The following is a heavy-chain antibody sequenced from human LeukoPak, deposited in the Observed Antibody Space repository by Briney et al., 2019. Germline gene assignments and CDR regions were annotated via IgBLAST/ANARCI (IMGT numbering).Heavy chain of an antibody. CDR3: ARDHEVVTNLGIYYYYGMDV. V-gene: IGHV3-48*03. CDR1: GFTFSSYE. D-gene: IGHD4-23*01. CDR2: ISSSGSTI. J-gene: IGHJ6*02. Sequence: GGSLRLSCAASGFTFSSYEMNWVRQAPGKGLEWVSYISSSGSTIYYADSVKGRFTISRDNAKTSLYLQMNSLRAEDTAVYYCARDHEVVTNLGIYYYYGMDVWGQGTTVTVSS.